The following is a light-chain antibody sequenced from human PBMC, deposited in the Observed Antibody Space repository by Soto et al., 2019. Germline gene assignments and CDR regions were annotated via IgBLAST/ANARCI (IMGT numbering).Light chain of an antibody. CDR1: QGISSY. CDR3: HHPTT. J-gene: IGKJ4*01. Sequence: IQLTQSPSSLSASVGDRVTITGRASQGISSYLAWYQQKPGKAPKLLIYAASTLQSGVPSRFSGSGSGTDFTLTISSLQPEDFATYSCHHPTTFGGGSKVDIK. CDR2: AAS. V-gene: IGKV1-9*01.